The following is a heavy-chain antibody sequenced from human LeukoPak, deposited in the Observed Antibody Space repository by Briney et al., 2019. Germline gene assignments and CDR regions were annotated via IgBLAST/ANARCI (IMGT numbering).Heavy chain of an antibody. CDR1: GYSISSGYY. CDR2: IYHSGST. J-gene: IGHJ4*02. CDR3: ARGVVVPAATLYYFDY. V-gene: IGHV4-38-2*01. Sequence: SETLSLTCAVSGYSISSGYYWGWSRPPPGKGREWIGSIYHSGSTYYNPSLKRRVTISVDTSKNQFSLKLSSVTAADTAVYYCARGVVVPAATLYYFDYWGQGTLVTVSS. D-gene: IGHD2-2*01.